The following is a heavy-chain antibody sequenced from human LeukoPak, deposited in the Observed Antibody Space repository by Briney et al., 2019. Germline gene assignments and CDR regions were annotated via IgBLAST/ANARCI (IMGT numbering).Heavy chain of an antibody. CDR2: IYPGDSDT. CDR1: GYSFTSYW. CDR3: ARRYCSGGSCHYYFDY. V-gene: IGHV5-51*01. D-gene: IGHD2-15*01. Sequence: GESLKISCKGSGYSFTSYWIGWVRQMPGKGLEWMGIIYPGDSDTRYSPSFQGQVTISADKSISTAYLQWSSLKASDTAMYYCARRYCSGGSCHYYFDYWGQGTLVTVSS. J-gene: IGHJ4*02.